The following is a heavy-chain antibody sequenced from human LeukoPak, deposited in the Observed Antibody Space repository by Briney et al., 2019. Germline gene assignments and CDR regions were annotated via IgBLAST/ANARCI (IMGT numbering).Heavy chain of an antibody. J-gene: IGHJ4*02. D-gene: IGHD1-26*01. CDR2: IRSKANSYAT. CDR1: GFTFSGSA. Sequence: PGGSLKLSCAASGFTFSGSAMHWVRQASGKGLEWAGRIRSKANSYATAYAASVKGRFTISRDDSKDTAYLQMNSLKTEDTAVYYCTRSGSYYPYYFDYWGQGTLVTVSS. CDR3: TRSGSYYPYYFDY. V-gene: IGHV3-73*01.